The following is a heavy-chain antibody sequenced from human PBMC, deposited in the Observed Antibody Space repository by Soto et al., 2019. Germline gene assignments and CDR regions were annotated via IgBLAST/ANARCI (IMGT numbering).Heavy chain of an antibody. CDR3: ARGLTMVRGGKGFDP. D-gene: IGHD3-10*01. CDR2: IYYSGST. V-gene: IGHV4-59*12. Sequence: PSETLSLTCTVSGGSISSYYWSWIRQPPGKGLEWIGYIYYSGSTSYNPSLKSRVTISVDTSKNQFSLKLSSVTAADTAVYYCARGLTMVRGGKGFDPWGQGTLVTVSS. J-gene: IGHJ5*02. CDR1: GGSISSYY.